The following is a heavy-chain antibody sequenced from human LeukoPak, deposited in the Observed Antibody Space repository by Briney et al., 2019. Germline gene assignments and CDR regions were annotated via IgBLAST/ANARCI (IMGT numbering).Heavy chain of an antibody. CDR3: SKGEATEIYYYYYGMDV. CDR2: ISGSGGST. J-gene: IGHJ6*02. CDR1: GFTFSSYA. D-gene: IGHD1-26*01. Sequence: GGSLRLSCAASGFTFSSYAMSWVRQAPGKGLEWVSAISGSGGSTYYADSVKGRFTISRDNSKNTLYLQMNSLKDEDKAVYYCSKGEATEIYYYYYGMDVWGQGTKVTVSS. V-gene: IGHV3-23*01.